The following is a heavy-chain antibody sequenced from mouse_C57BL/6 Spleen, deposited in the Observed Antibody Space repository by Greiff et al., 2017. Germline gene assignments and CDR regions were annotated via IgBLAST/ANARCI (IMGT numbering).Heavy chain of an antibody. V-gene: IGHV6-3*01. J-gene: IGHJ2*01. CDR2: IRLKSDNYTS. Sequence: EVKVEESGGGLVQPGGSMKLSCVASGFTFSNYWMNWVRQSPEKGLEWVAQIRLKSDNYTSHYADTVKGRLTISRDDSKSNGYLQMNNLRAEDTEIYYCTRVTDWGYFDYWGQGTTLTVSS. CDR1: GFTFSNYW. D-gene: IGHD2-1*01. CDR3: TRVTDWGYFDY.